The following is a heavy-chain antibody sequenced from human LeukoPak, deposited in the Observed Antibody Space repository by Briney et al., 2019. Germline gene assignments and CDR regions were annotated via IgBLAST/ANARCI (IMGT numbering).Heavy chain of an antibody. V-gene: IGHV3-30*01. CDR1: GLSLSNYP. D-gene: IGHD6-13*01. Sequence: GGSLRLSCEASGLSLSNYPMHWVRQAPGKGLEWITLITYDGAFDGGKTYYADSVKGRFTISRDNSKNTLYLQMNSLRAEDTAVYYCARDLVSGYSSSWLYGFYGMDVWGQGTTVTVSS. CDR3: ARDLVSGYSSSWLYGFYGMDV. J-gene: IGHJ6*02. CDR2: ITYDGAFDGGKT.